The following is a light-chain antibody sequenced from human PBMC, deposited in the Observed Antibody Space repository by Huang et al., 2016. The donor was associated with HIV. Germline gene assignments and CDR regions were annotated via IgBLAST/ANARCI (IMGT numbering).Light chain of an antibody. Sequence: DIVMTQSPDSLAVSLGERATINCKSSQSVLYSSNNKNHLGWYQQKPGQPPKLLIYWASTRESGGPDRFSGSGSGTDFTLTISSLQAEDVAVYYCHQYFSPPPTFGQGTRLEIK. CDR2: WAS. V-gene: IGKV4-1*01. J-gene: IGKJ5*01. CDR1: QSVLYSSNNKNH. CDR3: HQYFSPPPT.